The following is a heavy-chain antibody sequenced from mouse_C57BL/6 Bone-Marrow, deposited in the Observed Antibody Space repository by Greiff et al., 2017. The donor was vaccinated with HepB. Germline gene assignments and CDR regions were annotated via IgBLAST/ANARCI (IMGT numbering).Heavy chain of an antibody. D-gene: IGHD1-1*01. V-gene: IGHV1-81*01. CDR3: ARSLITTVVATYYWYFDV. J-gene: IGHJ1*03. Sequence: VQLQQSGAELARPGASVKLSCKASGYTFTSYGISWVKQRTGQGLEWIGEIYPRSGNTYYNEKFKGKATLTADKSSSTAYMELRSLASEDSAVYCCARSLITTVVATYYWYFDVWGTGTTVTVSS. CDR1: GYTFTSYG. CDR2: IYPRSGNT.